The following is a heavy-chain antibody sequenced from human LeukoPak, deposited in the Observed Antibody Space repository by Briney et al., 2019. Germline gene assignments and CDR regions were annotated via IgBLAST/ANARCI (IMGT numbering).Heavy chain of an antibody. Sequence: GETLTLSCAASGFTFSNYAMSWVRQPPGKGLEWVSALAGGGGSAYYADSVRGRFTISRDNSKNTLYLQMSSLRAEDTALYYCVKDRGEYDTSGYYYDYWGQGTLVTVSS. CDR1: GFTFSNYA. CDR3: VKDRGEYDTSGYYYDY. D-gene: IGHD3-22*01. J-gene: IGHJ4*02. CDR2: LAGGGGSA. V-gene: IGHV3-23*01.